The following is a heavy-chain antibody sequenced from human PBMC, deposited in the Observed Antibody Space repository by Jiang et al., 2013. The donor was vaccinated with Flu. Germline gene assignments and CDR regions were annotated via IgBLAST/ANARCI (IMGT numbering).Heavy chain of an antibody. CDR2: VYYTGNT. V-gene: IGHV4-59*01. CDR1: GASIISNY. J-gene: IGHJ4*02. CDR3: ARGSMVRGVTPFDY. D-gene: IGHD3-10*01. Sequence: LLKPSETLSLSCTVSGASIISNYWSWIRQPPGKGLEWIGYVYYTGNTNYNPSLKSPVTISVDTSKNQFSLKLSSVTAADTAVYYCARGSMVRGVTPFDYWGQGTLVTVSS.